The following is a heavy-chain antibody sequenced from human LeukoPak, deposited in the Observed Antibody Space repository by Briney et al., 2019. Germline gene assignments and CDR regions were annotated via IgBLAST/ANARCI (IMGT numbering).Heavy chain of an antibody. V-gene: IGHV1-2*02. CDR3: ARRPQYCRGGACYD. D-gene: IGHD2-15*01. J-gene: IGHJ4*02. CDR2: INPNSGGT. CDR1: GNTFTGYC. Sequence: VSVKVSCKSSGNTFTGYCMHWVRQAPGQRLEWMGWINPNSGGTNDAQKFQGRVTMTRDTSISSAYMELSRLRSDDTAVYYCARRPQYCRGGACYDWGQGTLVTVSS.